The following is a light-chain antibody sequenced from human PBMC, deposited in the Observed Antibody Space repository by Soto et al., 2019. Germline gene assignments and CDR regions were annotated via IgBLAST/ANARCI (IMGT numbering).Light chain of an antibody. V-gene: IGLV1-51*01. CDR2: DNS. Sequence: QSVLTQSSSVSAAAGQKVTISCSGSYSNIGSNFVSWYQHFPGSAPRLVIYDNSQRPSGIPDRFSGSKSGSSATLAITGLQTGDEVHYYCGTWDSSLSVVVFGGGTKLTVL. CDR1: YSNIGSNF. CDR3: GTWDSSLSVVV. J-gene: IGLJ2*01.